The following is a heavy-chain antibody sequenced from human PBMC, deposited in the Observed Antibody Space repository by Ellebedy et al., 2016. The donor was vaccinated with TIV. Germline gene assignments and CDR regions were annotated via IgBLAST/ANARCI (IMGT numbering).Heavy chain of an antibody. CDR2: IYSGGST. CDR3: ARGPKVSGYYFGFDY. J-gene: IGHJ4*02. V-gene: IGHV3-66*01. CDR1: GFTFSGYY. D-gene: IGHD3-22*01. Sequence: GESLKISCAASGFTFSGYYMSWVRQAPGKGLEWVSVIYSGGSTYYADSVKGRFTISRDNSKNTLYLQMNSLRAEDTAVYYCARGPKVSGYYFGFDYWGQGTLVTVSS.